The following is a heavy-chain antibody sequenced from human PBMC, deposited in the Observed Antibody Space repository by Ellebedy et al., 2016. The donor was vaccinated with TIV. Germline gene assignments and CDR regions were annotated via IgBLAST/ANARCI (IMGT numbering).Heavy chain of an antibody. J-gene: IGHJ4*02. D-gene: IGHD2-8*01. CDR3: ARGVYAMGNFDY. Sequence: AASVKVSCKASGYTFTSYAMHWVRHAPGQRLEWMGWINAGNGNTKYSQKFQGRVTITRDTSASTAYMELSSLRSEDTAVYYCARGVYAMGNFDYWGQGTLVTVSS. CDR2: INAGNGNT. V-gene: IGHV1-3*01. CDR1: GYTFTSYA.